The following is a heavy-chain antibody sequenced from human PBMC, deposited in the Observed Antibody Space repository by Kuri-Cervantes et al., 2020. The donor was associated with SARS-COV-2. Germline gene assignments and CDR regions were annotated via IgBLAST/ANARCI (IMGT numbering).Heavy chain of an antibody. J-gene: IGHJ3*02. CDR2: INHSGST. CDR3: ARRDGGLGGWAFDI. CDR1: GGSFSGYY. Sequence: SETLSLTCAVYGGSFSGYYWSWIRQPPGKGLEWIGEINHSGSTNYNPSLKSRVTISVDTSKNQFSLKLSSVTAADTAVCYCARRDGGLGGWAFDIWGQGTMVTVSS. V-gene: IGHV4-34*01. D-gene: IGHD5-24*01.